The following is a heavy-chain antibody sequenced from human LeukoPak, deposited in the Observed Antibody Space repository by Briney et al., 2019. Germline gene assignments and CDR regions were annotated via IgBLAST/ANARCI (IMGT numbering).Heavy chain of an antibody. Sequence: GASLRLSCAASGFTFSSYWMGWVRQAPGKGLEWVANIKQDGSEKYYVDSVKGRFTISRDNAKNSLYLQMNSLRAEDTAVYYCARDQRYCSSSSCPWEPFDYWGQGTLVTVSS. CDR2: IKQDGSEK. J-gene: IGHJ4*02. D-gene: IGHD2-2*01. CDR3: ARDQRYCSSSSCPWEPFDY. CDR1: GFTFSSYW. V-gene: IGHV3-7*05.